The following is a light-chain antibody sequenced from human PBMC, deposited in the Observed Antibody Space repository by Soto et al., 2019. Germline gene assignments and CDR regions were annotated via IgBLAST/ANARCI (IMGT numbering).Light chain of an antibody. CDR3: QQRSNWPLLS. Sequence: EIVLTQSPATLSLSPGERATLSCRASQSVSTSLAWYQQKPGQAPRLLIYDASKRATGISARFSGSGSGTDFTLPISSLEPEDFAVYYCQQRSNWPLLSFGGGTKVEIK. V-gene: IGKV3-11*01. CDR1: QSVSTS. J-gene: IGKJ4*02. CDR2: DAS.